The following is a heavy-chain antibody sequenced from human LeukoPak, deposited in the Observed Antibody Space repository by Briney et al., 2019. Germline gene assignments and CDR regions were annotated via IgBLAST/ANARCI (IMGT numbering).Heavy chain of an antibody. D-gene: IGHD2-21*01. CDR1: GGSISSYY. Sequence: SETLSLTCTVSGGSISSYYWNWIRQPPGKGLEWIGYIYYSGSTYYSPSLKSRLSISIDTSKNQFSLKMTSVTAADTAVYYCAREVREFGDHLFDYWGRGTLVTVSS. J-gene: IGHJ4*02. CDR2: IYYSGST. CDR3: AREVREFGDHLFDY. V-gene: IGHV4-59*12.